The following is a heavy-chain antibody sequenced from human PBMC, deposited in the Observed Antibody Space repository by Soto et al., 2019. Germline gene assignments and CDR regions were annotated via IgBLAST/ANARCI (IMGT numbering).Heavy chain of an antibody. CDR2: ISAHNGNT. J-gene: IGHJ4*02. CDR1: GYTFTSYG. V-gene: IGHV1-18*01. D-gene: IGHD1-1*01. Sequence: QVHLVQSGAEVKKPGALVKVSCKDSGYTFTSYGITWVRQAPGQGLEWMGWISAHNGNTDYAQKLQGRVIVTRDTSTSTAYMELRSLISDDTAVYYCARGRYGDYWGQGALVTVSS. CDR3: ARGRYGDY.